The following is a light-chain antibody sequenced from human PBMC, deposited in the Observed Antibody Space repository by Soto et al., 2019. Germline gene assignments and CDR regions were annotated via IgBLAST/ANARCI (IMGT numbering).Light chain of an antibody. J-gene: IGKJ2*03. CDR1: QGIRYS. CDR2: ATS. Sequence: DIQMTQSPSSLSASVGDRVTITCRASQGIRYSLAWYQQMPGKAPKLLMYATSTLQSGVPSRFSGSGSGTDFTLTITSLQPEDVATYYCQHYISAPYSFGQGTKLEIK. CDR3: QHYISAPYS. V-gene: IGKV1-27*01.